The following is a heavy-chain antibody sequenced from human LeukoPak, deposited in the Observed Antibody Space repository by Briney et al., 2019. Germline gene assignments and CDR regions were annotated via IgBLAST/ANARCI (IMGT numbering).Heavy chain of an antibody. CDR2: MSGSAGST. V-gene: IGHV3-23*01. D-gene: IGHD6-13*01. CDR3: AKDASSWRGDYDY. CDR1: GFIFNTYA. J-gene: IGHJ4*02. Sequence: GGSLRLSCAAPGFIFNTYAMSWVRQAPGKGLEWGSNMSGSAGSTNYADSVRGRFTISRDNSKNTLYLQRNSVSAEDTAVYYCAKDASSWRGDYDYWGQGTLVTVSS.